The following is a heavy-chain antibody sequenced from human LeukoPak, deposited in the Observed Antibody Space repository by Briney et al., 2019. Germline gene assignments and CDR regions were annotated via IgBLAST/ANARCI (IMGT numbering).Heavy chain of an antibody. CDR3: ARGGCSSTTCHGVPELDP. CDR2: ISYDGSNE. Sequence: GRSLRLSCAASGFTFSTYAVHWVRQAPGKGLEWVAVISYDGSNEYYADSVKGRFTISRDNSKNTLYLQMNSLRAEDTAVYYCARGGCSSTTCHGVPELDPWGQGTLVTVSS. J-gene: IGHJ5*02. CDR1: GFTFSTYA. D-gene: IGHD2-2*01. V-gene: IGHV3-30*04.